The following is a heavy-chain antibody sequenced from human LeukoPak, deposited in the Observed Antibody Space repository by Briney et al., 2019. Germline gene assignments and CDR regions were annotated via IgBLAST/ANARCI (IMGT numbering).Heavy chain of an antibody. CDR3: ARLGIATTGPAY. J-gene: IGHJ4*02. D-gene: IGHD6-13*01. Sequence: SETLSLTCTVSGGSISSSGYHWGWVRQPPGEGLEWIASIYYSGNTYYNSSLQSRVTISVDTSNNQFSLKLASVTAADTAVYYCARLGIATTGPAYWGQGTLVTVSS. V-gene: IGHV4-39*01. CDR1: GGSISSSGYH. CDR2: IYYSGNT.